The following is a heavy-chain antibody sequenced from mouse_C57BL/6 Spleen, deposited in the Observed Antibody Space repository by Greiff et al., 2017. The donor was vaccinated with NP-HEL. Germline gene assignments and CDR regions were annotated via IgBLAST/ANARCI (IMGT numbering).Heavy chain of an antibody. CDR1: GYSFTGYY. J-gene: IGHJ3*01. D-gene: IGHD4-1*01. Sequence: VQLQQSGPELVKPGASVKISCKASGYSFTGYYMNWVKQSPEKSLEWIGEINPSTGGTTYNQKFKAKATLTVDKSSSTAYMQLKSLTSEDSAVYYCARGGANWDVWGQGTLVTVSA. CDR2: INPSTGGT. V-gene: IGHV1-42*01. CDR3: ARGGANWDV.